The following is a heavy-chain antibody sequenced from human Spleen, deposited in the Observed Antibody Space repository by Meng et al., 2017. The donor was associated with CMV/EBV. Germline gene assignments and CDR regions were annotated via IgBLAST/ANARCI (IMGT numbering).Heavy chain of an antibody. D-gene: IGHD2-2*01. V-gene: IGHV4-34*01. Sequence: SETLSLTCAVHGGSFNDYDWTWIRQPPGEGLDWIGEINHSGSTNYNPSLKSRLTISVDTSKKQFSLKLTSVTAADTAVYYCARVLVEPAAYIYYSYYYGMDVWGQGTTVTVSS. J-gene: IGHJ6*02. CDR2: INHSGST. CDR1: GGSFNDYD. CDR3: ARVLVEPAAYIYYSYYYGMDV.